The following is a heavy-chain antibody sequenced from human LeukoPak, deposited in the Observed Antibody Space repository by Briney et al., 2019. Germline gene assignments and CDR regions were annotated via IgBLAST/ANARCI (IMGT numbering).Heavy chain of an antibody. CDR3: ARSPSRGTFDI. D-gene: IGHD6-13*01. Sequence: SETLSLTCAVSGGSISSGGYSWSWIRQPPGKGLEWIGYIYHSGSTYYNPSLKSRVTISVDRSKNQFSLKLSSVTAADTAVYYCARSPSRGTFDIWGQGTMVTVSS. CDR2: IYHSGST. CDR1: GGSISSGGYS. V-gene: IGHV4-30-2*01. J-gene: IGHJ3*02.